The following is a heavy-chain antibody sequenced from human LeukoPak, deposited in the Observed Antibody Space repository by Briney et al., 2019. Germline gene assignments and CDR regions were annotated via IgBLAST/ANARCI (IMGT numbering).Heavy chain of an antibody. CDR1: GFTFSDYS. Sequence: QSGGSLRLSCAGSGFTFSDYSMHWVRQAPGKGLNWVAFIRYDGNNKYYADSVKGRFTISRDNSKNMLYLEMNSLSTEDTAVYYCAKVRYCSGVNCYPVDNWGQGTLVTVSS. CDR2: IRYDGNNK. D-gene: IGHD2-15*01. J-gene: IGHJ4*02. CDR3: AKVRYCSGVNCYPVDN. V-gene: IGHV3-30*02.